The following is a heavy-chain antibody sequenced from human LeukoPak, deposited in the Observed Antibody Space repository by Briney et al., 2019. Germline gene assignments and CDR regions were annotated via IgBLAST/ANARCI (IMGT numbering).Heavy chain of an antibody. V-gene: IGHV5-51*01. J-gene: IGHJ5*02. CDR3: ARTYCSSTSCYLRFDP. Sequence: GESLKISCKGSGYSFTSYWIGWVRQMPGKGLEWMGTIYPGDSDTRYSPSFQGQVTISADKSISTAYLQWSSLKASDTAMYYCARTYCSSTSCYLRFDPWGQGTLVTVSS. D-gene: IGHD2-2*01. CDR1: GYSFTSYW. CDR2: IYPGDSDT.